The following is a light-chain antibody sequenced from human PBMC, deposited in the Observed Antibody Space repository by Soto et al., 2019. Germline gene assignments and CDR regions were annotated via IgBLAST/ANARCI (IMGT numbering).Light chain of an antibody. CDR3: QKYNNAPYT. CDR1: QGISNY. Sequence: DIQMTQSPSSLSASVGDRVTITCRASQGISNYLTWSQQKPGKAPRLLIYAASTLHSGVPPRFAGSGSGTDFTLTISSLQPEDVATYYCQKYNNAPYTFGQGTKLEIK. V-gene: IGKV1-27*01. CDR2: AAS. J-gene: IGKJ2*01.